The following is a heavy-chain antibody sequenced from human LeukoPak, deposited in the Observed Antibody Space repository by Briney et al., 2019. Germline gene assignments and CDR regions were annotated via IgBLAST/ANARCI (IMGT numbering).Heavy chain of an antibody. Sequence: ASETLSLTCAVYGGSFSGYYWSWIRQPPGKGLEWIGEIYHSGSTNYNPSLKSRVTMSVDTSKNQFSLKLSSVTAADTAVYYCARDRFKGYDSSGALDAFDIWGQGTMVTVSS. J-gene: IGHJ3*02. V-gene: IGHV4-34*01. CDR2: IYHSGST. CDR1: GGSFSGYY. CDR3: ARDRFKGYDSSGALDAFDI. D-gene: IGHD3-22*01.